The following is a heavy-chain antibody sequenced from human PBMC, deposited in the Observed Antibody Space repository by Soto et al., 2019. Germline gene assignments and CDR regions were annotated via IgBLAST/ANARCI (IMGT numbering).Heavy chain of an antibody. J-gene: IGHJ4*02. CDR2: INAYSGDR. CDR3: ASANYGDSDY. V-gene: IGHV1-18*01. CDR1: GYTFPSST. Sequence: QGELVQSGAEVKKPGASVKVSCKASGYTFPSSTISWLRQAPGQGLEWLGRINAYSGDRKFAQRFQDRVTMTTDTSPSTAYLELTSLTSDDTDIYYCASANYGDSDYWGQGTLLTVSS. D-gene: IGHD4-17*01.